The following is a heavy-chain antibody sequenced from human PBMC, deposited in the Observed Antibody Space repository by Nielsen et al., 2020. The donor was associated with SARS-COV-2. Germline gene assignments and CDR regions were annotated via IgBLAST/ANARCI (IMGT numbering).Heavy chain of an antibody. Sequence: SETLSLTCAVYGGSFSGYYWSWIRQPPGEGLEWIGEINHSGSTNYNPSLKSRVTISVDTSKNQFSLKLSSVTAADTAVYYCARSPHLDIVVVVAATGWFDPWGQGTLVTVSS. J-gene: IGHJ5*02. V-gene: IGHV4-34*01. D-gene: IGHD2-15*01. CDR2: INHSGST. CDR1: GGSFSGYY. CDR3: ARSPHLDIVVVVAATGWFDP.